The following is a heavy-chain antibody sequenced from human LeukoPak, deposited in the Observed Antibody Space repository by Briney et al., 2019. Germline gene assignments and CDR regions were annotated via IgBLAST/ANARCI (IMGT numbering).Heavy chain of an antibody. CDR3: ARRRYYDSSGYNPTYYFDY. V-gene: IGHV4-59*01. J-gene: IGHJ4*02. D-gene: IGHD3-22*01. Sequence: PSETLSLTCTVSGGSIIGNFWTWIRQPPGKRPEWIGYIYNTVDTNYNPSLKSRVTISVDMSKNQFSLRLTSVTAADTAVYYCARRRYYDSSGYNPTYYFDYWGQGILVTVSS. CDR2: IYNTVDT. CDR1: GGSIIGNF.